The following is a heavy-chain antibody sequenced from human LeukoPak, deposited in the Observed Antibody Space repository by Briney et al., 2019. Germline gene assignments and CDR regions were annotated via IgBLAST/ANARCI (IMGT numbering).Heavy chain of an antibody. CDR2: IRSKAYGGTT. CDR3: SYADAFDI. Sequence: GGSLRLSCAASGFTFSSYAMSWVRQAPGKGLEWVGFIRSKAYGGTTEYAASVKGRFTISRDDSKSIAYLQMNSLKTEDTAVYYCSYADAFDIWGQGTMVTVSS. J-gene: IGHJ3*02. D-gene: IGHD2-2*01. CDR1: GFTFSSYA. V-gene: IGHV3-49*04.